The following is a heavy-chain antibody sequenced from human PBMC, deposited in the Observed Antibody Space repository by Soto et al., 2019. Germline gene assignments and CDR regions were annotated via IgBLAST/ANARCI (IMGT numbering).Heavy chain of an antibody. Sequence: PGGFLRLSCAASGVTFCNYAMDWVRQAPGKGLEWVAVISYDGSIGYADSVKGRFTISRDNAKNSLYLQMNSLRAEDTALYYCAKDISYGDYVGEFDYWGQGTLVTVSS. D-gene: IGHD4-17*01. CDR1: GVTFCNYA. J-gene: IGHJ4*02. V-gene: IGHV3-30-3*01. CDR3: AKDISYGDYVGEFDY. CDR2: ISYDGSI.